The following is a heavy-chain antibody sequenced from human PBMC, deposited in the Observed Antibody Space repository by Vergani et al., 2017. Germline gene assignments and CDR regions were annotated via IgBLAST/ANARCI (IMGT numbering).Heavy chain of an antibody. CDR1: GFTFIMHA. CDR2: LSACDRRT. Sequence: EVQLLESGGDLVQPGGSLRLSCAASGFTFIMHAMSWVRQAPGKGLEWVSTLSACDRRTHYADSVKGRFTISRDISKNTLFLHVNSLRPEDTAVYYCAKVGRSEVAGTFGAFDIWGQGTMVTVSS. J-gene: IGHJ3*02. V-gene: IGHV3-23*01. D-gene: IGHD6-19*01. CDR3: AKVGRSEVAGTFGAFDI.